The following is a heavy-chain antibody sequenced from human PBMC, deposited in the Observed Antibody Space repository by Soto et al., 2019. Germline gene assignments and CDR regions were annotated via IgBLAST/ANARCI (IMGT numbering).Heavy chain of an antibody. D-gene: IGHD2-15*01. Sequence: GGSLRLSCAASGFTVSNNYMSWVRQAPGKGLEWVSIIYSGGSTYYTDSVQGRFTISRDNSKNTLFLQMSSLRAEDTAVYYCAREGGGVYCSGGSCYGRYFDFWGQGTRVTVSS. CDR2: IYSGGST. V-gene: IGHV3-53*01. CDR1: GFTVSNNY. J-gene: IGHJ4*02. CDR3: AREGGGVYCSGGSCYGRYFDF.